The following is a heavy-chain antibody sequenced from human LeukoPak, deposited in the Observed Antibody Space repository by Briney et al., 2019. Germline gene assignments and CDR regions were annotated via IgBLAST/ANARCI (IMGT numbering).Heavy chain of an antibody. CDR3: AKARYSGSYFFDY. J-gene: IGHJ4*02. CDR1: GGSISSGGYY. Sequence: SETLSLTCTVSGGSISSGGYYWSWLRQHPGKGLEWIGYIYYSGSTHYNPSLKSRVTMSVDTSKNQFSLKLSSVTAADTAVYYCAKARYSGSYFFDYWGQGTLVTVSS. V-gene: IGHV4-31*03. CDR2: IYYSGST. D-gene: IGHD1-26*01.